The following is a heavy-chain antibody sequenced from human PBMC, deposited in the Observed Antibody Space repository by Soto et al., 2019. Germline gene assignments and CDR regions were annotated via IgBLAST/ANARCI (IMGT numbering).Heavy chain of an antibody. CDR2: INHSGST. V-gene: IGHV4-34*01. Sequence: QVQLQQWGAGLLKPSETLSLTCGVYGGSFSGYYWSWIRQPPGKGLEGIGAINHSGSTNYNPALKSRVTISVDTSKNQCSPKLSSVAAADTGMYYCARGHQQLGYYYYNGLDVWGQRTTLTVSS. J-gene: IGHJ6*02. CDR3: ARGHQQLGYYYYNGLDV. D-gene: IGHD6-13*01. CDR1: GGSFSGYY.